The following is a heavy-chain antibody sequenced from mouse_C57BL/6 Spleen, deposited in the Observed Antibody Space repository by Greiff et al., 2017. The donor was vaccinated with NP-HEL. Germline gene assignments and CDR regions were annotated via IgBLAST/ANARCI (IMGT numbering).Heavy chain of an antibody. J-gene: IGHJ2*01. V-gene: IGHV1-52*01. CDR3: ARGDYSNYADD. CDR2: IDPSDSET. CDR1: GYTFTSYW. Sequence: QVQLQQPGAELVRPGSSVKLSCKASGYTFTSYWMHWVKQRPIQGLEWIGNIDPSDSETHYNQKFKDKATLTVDKSSSTAYMQLRSLTSEDSAVYYWARGDYSNYADDWGQCTTLTVSS. D-gene: IGHD2-5*01.